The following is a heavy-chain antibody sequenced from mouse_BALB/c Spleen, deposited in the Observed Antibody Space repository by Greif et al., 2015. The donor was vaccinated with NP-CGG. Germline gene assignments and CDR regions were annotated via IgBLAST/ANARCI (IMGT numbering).Heavy chain of an antibody. CDR3: ARGGNLDH. D-gene: IGHD2-1*01. CDR1: GYSITSGYY. CDR2: ISYDGSN. Sequence: QSGPGLVKPSQSLSLTCSVTGYSITSGYYWNWIRQFPGNKLEWMGYISYDGSNNYNPSLKNRISITRDTSKNQFFLKLNSVTTEDTATYYCARGGNLDHWGQGTTLTVSS. J-gene: IGHJ2*01. V-gene: IGHV3-6*02.